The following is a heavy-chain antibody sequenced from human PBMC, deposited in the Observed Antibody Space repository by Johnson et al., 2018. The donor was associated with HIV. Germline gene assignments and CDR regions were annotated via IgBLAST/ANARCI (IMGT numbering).Heavy chain of an antibody. V-gene: IGHV3-30*02. Sequence: QVPLVESGGGLVQPGRSLRLSCAASAFSFSNYPMHWVRQAPGKGLEWVAFTQYDGSKSYSGIPVRGRFTISRDNSKNTLSLQMNSLRAEDTAVYYCAKDGGSYGGAFDIWGQGTMLTVSS. CDR3: AKDGGSYGGAFDI. CDR1: AFSFSNYP. J-gene: IGHJ3*02. CDR2: TQYDGSKS. D-gene: IGHD1-26*01.